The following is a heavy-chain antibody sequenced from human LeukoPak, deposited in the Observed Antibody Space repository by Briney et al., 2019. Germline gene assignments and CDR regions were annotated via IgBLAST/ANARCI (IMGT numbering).Heavy chain of an antibody. D-gene: IGHD5-24*01. CDR1: GASISSSNNY. J-gene: IGHJ4*02. CDR2: ISYGGRT. CDR3: ARARYNYQCVY. V-gene: IGHV4-39*07. Sequence: SETLSLTCTVSGASISSSNNYWGWIRQPPGRGLEWIGTISYGGRTYYNPSLKSRVTISVDTSKNQFSLRLSSVTAADTAVYFCARARYNYQCVYWGQGTLVTVSS.